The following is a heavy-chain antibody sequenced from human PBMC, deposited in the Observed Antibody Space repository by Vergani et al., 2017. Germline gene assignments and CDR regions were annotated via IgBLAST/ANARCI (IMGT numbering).Heavy chain of an antibody. V-gene: IGHV3-74*01. J-gene: IGHJ6*03. CDR3: ARVGSYRPVTDYYYYMDV. D-gene: IGHD5-18*01. CDR2: INSDGSST. Sequence: EVQLVESGGGLVQPGGSLRLSCAASGFTFSSYWMHWVRQAPGKGLVWVSRINSDGSSTSYADPVKGRFTISRDNAKNTLHLQMNSLRAEDTAVYYCARVGSYRPVTDYYYYMDVGGKGTTVTVSS. CDR1: GFTFSSYW.